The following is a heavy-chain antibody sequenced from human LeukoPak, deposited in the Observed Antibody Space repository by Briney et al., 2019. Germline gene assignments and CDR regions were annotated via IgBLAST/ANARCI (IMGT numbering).Heavy chain of an antibody. D-gene: IGHD6-13*01. CDR1: GGSISSYY. Sequence: SETLSLTCTVSGGSISSYYWSWIRQPPGKGLEWIGYIYYSGSTNYNPSLKSRVTISVDTSKNQFSLKLSSVTAAGTAVYYCARSYGNTGCSSSWNFDYWGQGTLVTVSS. V-gene: IGHV4-59*08. CDR3: ARSYGNTGCSSSWNFDY. CDR2: IYYSGST. J-gene: IGHJ4*02.